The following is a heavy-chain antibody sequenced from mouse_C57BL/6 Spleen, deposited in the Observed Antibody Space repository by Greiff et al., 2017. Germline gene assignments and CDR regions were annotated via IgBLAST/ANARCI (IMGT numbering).Heavy chain of an antibody. D-gene: IGHD2-4*01. V-gene: IGHV6-6*01. J-gene: IGHJ1*03. CDR2: IRNKANNHAT. CDR3: TRGLRPYWYFDV. Sequence: EVHLVESGGGLVQPGGSMKLSCAASGFTFSAAWMAWVRQSPEKGLEWVAEIRNKANNHATYYAESVKGRFTISRDDSKSSVYLQMNSLRAEDTGIYYCTRGLRPYWYFDVWGTGTTVTVSS. CDR1: GFTFSAAW.